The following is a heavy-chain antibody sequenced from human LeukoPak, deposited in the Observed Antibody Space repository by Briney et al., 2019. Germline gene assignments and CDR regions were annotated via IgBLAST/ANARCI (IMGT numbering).Heavy chain of an antibody. CDR1: GFTVSSNS. Sequence: GGSLRLSCTVSGFTVSSNSMSWVRQAPGKGLEWVSFIYSDNTHYSDSVKGRFTISRDNSKNTLYLQMNSLRAEDTAVYYCAKVLLWFGETPFDYWGQGTLVTVSS. D-gene: IGHD3-10*01. J-gene: IGHJ4*02. V-gene: IGHV3-66*03. CDR3: AKVLLWFGETPFDY. CDR2: IYSDNT.